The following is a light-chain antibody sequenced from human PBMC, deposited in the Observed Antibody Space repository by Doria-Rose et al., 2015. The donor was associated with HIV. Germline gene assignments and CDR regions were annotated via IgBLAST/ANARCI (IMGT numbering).Light chain of an antibody. V-gene: IGLV3-21*04. Sequence: SYELTPLPSVSVAPGGTARITCGGNNIGSKSVHWYQQKPGQAPVLVMYYGSDRPSGIPERFSGSNSGNTATLTFSRVEAGDEADYYCQVWDEFSEDVAFGGGTKLTGL. CDR2: YGS. J-gene: IGLJ2*01. CDR3: QVWDEFSEDVA. CDR1: NIGSKS.